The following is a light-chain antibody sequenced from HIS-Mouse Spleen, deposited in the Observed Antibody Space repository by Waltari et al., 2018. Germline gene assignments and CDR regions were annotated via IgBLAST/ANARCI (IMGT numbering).Light chain of an antibody. CDR3: QQLNSYPPT. CDR1: QGISSY. J-gene: IGKJ1*01. V-gene: IGKV1-9*01. CDR2: AAS. Sequence: DIQLTQSPSFLSASVGDQVTITCRASQGISSYLAWYQQKPGKAPKLLIYAASTLQSGVPSRFSGSGSGTEFTLTISSLQPEDFATYYCQQLNSYPPTFGQGTKVEIK.